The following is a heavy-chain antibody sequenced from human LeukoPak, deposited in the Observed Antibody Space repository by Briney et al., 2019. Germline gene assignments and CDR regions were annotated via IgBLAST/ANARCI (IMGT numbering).Heavy chain of an antibody. Sequence: SETLSLTCDVSGGSISSYYMSWIRQPPGKGLEWIGYIYYTGSTTYNPSLESRVTISVDTSKSQFSLKLTSVTAADTAVYFCARDRALGGWLPTFDYWGRGTLVTVSS. CDR3: ARDRALGGWLPTFDY. J-gene: IGHJ4*02. CDR2: IYYTGST. D-gene: IGHD5-24*01. CDR1: GGSISSYY. V-gene: IGHV4-59*01.